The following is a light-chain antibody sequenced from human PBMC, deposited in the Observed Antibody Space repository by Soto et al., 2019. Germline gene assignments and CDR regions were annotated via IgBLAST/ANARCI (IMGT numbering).Light chain of an antibody. Sequence: DIQMTQSPSSLSASVGDRVTITCRASEDISNYLGWYQQKPGKVPKLLIYGAFTLQSGVPSRFRGSGSGTDLTLTIRSLQTEEVATYFCQNYPGASWTFGQGTKVQSK. CDR2: GAF. CDR3: QNYPGASWT. J-gene: IGKJ1*01. V-gene: IGKV1-27*01. CDR1: EDISNY.